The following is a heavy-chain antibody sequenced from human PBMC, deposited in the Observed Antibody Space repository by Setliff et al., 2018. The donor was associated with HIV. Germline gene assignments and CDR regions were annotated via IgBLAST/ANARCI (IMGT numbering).Heavy chain of an antibody. D-gene: IGHD6-13*01. V-gene: IGHV4-4*02. CDR3: ASERAALHYFDY. CDR1: GGSISSSNW. CDR2: IYHSGST. J-gene: IGHJ4*02. Sequence: SETLSLTCAVSGGSISSSNWWSWVRQPPGKGLEWVGEIYHSGSTNYNPSLKSRLIISLDASREQFSLRLTSVTAADTAFYFCASERAALHYFDYWGRGTLVTVSS.